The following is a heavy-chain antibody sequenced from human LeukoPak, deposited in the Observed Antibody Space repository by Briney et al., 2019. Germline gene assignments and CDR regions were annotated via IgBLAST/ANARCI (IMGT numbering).Heavy chain of an antibody. Sequence: SETLSLTCSVSGYSINNGYYWGWIRPPPGKGLEWIGAIYHSGSTYYTPSLKSRVTMSLDTSKNQFSLKLSSVTAADTAVYYCARGLGKGAAAADYWGQGTLVTVSS. D-gene: IGHD6-13*01. CDR3: ARGLGKGAAAADY. CDR2: IYHSGST. CDR1: GYSINNGYY. J-gene: IGHJ4*02. V-gene: IGHV4-38-2*02.